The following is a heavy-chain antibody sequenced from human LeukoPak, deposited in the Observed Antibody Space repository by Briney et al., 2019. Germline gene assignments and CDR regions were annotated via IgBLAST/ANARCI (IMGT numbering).Heavy chain of an antibody. D-gene: IGHD6-13*01. J-gene: IGHJ3*02. V-gene: IGHV4-34*01. CDR2: INHSGST. CDR1: GGSFSGYY. CDR3: ARGYSSSWSRLIGAFDI. Sequence: PSETLSLTCAVYGGSFSGYYWSWIRQPPGKGLEWIGEINHSGSTNYNPSLKSRVTISVDTSKNQFSLKLSSVTAADTAVYYCARGYSSSWSRLIGAFDIWGQGTMVTVSS.